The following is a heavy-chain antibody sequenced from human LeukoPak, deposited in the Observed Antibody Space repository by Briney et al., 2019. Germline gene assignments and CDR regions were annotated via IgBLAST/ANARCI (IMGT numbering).Heavy chain of an antibody. CDR2: ITGDGNTI. D-gene: IGHD1-26*01. Sequence: GGSLRLSCAASGYSFNAYAMSWVRQAPGEGLEWVSSITGDGNTIIYADSVKGRFTISSDYSKNTLYLQMNSLRAEETAVYYCARDWAYSGSSFLVGAFDIWGQGTMVTVSS. V-gene: IGHV3-23*01. J-gene: IGHJ3*02. CDR1: GYSFNAYA. CDR3: ARDWAYSGSSFLVGAFDI.